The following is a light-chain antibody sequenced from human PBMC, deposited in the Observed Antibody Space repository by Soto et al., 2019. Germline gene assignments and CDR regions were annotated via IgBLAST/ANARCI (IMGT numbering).Light chain of an antibody. CDR2: WAS. CDR1: QSVFYSSNNKNY. Sequence: DIVMTQSPDSLAVSLGERATINCKSSQSVFYSSNNKNYLAWYQQKPGQPPKLLIYWASTRESGVPDRFTGSGSGTDFTLTINSRQAEDVAVYYCQQYYSTPFTFGPGAKVDVK. V-gene: IGKV4-1*01. CDR3: QQYYSTPFT. J-gene: IGKJ3*01.